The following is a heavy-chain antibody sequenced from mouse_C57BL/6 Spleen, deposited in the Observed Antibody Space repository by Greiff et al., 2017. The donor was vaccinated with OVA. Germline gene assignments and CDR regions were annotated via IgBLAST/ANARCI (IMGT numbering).Heavy chain of an antibody. CDR1: GFNIKNTY. CDR3: ASITTVEDYAMDY. Sequence: VQLKQSVAELVRPGASVKLSCTASGFNIKNTYMHWVKQRPEQGLEWIGRIDPANGNTKYAPKFQGKATITADTSSNTAYLQLSSLTSEDTAIYYCASITTVEDYAMDYWGQGTSVTVSS. J-gene: IGHJ4*01. V-gene: IGHV14-3*01. D-gene: IGHD1-1*01. CDR2: IDPANGNT.